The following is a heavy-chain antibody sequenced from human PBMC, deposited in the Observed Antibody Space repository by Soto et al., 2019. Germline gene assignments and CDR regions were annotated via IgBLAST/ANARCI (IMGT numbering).Heavy chain of an antibody. D-gene: IGHD5-18*01. CDR1: GGTFSSYA. J-gene: IGHJ3*02. V-gene: IGHV1-69*13. CDR3: ARDRYSYGQNDAFDI. Sequence: GASVKVSCKASGGTFSSYAISWVRQAPGQGLEWMGGIIPIFGTANYAQKFQGRVTITADESTSTAYMELSSLRSEDTAVYYCARDRYSYGQNDAFDIWGQGTMVTVSS. CDR2: IIPIFGTA.